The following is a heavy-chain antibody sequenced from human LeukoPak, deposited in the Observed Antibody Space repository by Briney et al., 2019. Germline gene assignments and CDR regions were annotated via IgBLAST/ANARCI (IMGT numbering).Heavy chain of an antibody. CDR2: IDPSDSYT. V-gene: IGHV5-10-1*01. J-gene: IGHJ4*02. CDR3: ASPIHGTTGRTDY. CDR1: GYSFTSYW. D-gene: IGHD1-1*01. Sequence: GESLKISCKGSGYSFTSYWISWVRQMPGKGLEWMGRIDPSDSYTNYSPSFQGHVTISADKSISTAYLQWSSLKASDTAMYYCASPIHGTTGRTDYWGQGTLVTVSS.